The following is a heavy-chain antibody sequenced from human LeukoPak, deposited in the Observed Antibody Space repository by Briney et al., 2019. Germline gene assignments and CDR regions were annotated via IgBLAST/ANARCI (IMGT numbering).Heavy chain of an antibody. J-gene: IGHJ3*02. D-gene: IGHD3-22*01. CDR3: TTGLNYYDSRDAFDI. CDR1: GFTFSNAW. V-gene: IGHV3-15*01. Sequence: RGSLRLSCAASGFTFSNAWMSWVRQAPGKGLEWVGRIKSKTDGGTIDYAAPVKGRFTISRDDSKNTLYLQMNSLKTEDTAVYYCTTGLNYYDSRDAFDIWGQGTMVTVSS. CDR2: IKSKTDGGTI.